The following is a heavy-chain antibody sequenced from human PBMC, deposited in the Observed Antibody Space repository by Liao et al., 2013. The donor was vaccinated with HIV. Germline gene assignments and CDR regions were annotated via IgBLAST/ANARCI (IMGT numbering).Heavy chain of an antibody. J-gene: IGHJ4*02. Sequence: QVQLQESGPGLVKPSQTLSLTCTVSGGSISSGSYYWSWIRQPAGKGLEWIGRIYTSGSTDYNPSLKRRLTFSVDTSKNHFSLRLTSVTAADTAVYYCARGDYISGFDYWGQGPWSPSP. CDR3: ARGDYISGFDY. D-gene: IGHD1-20*01. V-gene: IGHV4-61*02. CDR2: IYTSGST. CDR1: GGSISSGSYY.